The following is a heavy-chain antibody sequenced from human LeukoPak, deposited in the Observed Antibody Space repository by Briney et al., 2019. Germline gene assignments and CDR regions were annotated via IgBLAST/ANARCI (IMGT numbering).Heavy chain of an antibody. J-gene: IGHJ3*02. CDR2: INHSGST. V-gene: IGHV4-34*01. D-gene: IGHD3-3*02. CDR3: ARSHFPGDAFDI. CDR1: GGSFSGYY. Sequence: SETLSLTCAVYGGSFSGYYWSWIRQPPGKGLEWIGEINHSGSTNYNPSLKSRVTISVDTSKNQFSLKLSSVTAADTAVYYCARSHFPGDAFDIWGQGTMVTVSS.